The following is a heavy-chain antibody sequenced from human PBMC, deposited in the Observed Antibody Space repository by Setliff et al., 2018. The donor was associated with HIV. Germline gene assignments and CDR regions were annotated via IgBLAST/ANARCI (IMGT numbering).Heavy chain of an antibody. CDR3: ARGSYGEVDY. Sequence: PGGSLRLSCVGSGFTFSDYGMSWVRQRPGQGLEWVSGINWRGNSTGYVDSVKGRFTILRDDAKKSLFLQMTSLRVEDTAVYYCARGSYGEVDYWGQGISVTVSS. V-gene: IGHV3-20*04. D-gene: IGHD4-17*01. CDR1: GFTFSDYG. CDR2: INWRGNST. J-gene: IGHJ4*02.